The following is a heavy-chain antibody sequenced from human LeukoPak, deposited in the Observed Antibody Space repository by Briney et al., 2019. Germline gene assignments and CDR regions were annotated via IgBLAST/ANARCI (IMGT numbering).Heavy chain of an antibody. CDR3: ARFMVATGWFDP. V-gene: IGHV4-31*03. CDR1: GGSFSSGGYY. Sequence: PSGTLSLTCTVSGGSFSSGGYYWSWIRQHPGKGLEWIGYIYYSGSTYYNPSLKSRVTISVDTSKNQFSLKLSSVTAADTAVYYCARFMVATGWFDPWGQGTLVTVSS. D-gene: IGHD5-12*01. J-gene: IGHJ5*02. CDR2: IYYSGST.